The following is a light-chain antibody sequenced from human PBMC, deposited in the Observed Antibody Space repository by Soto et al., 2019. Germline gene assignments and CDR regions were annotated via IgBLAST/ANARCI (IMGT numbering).Light chain of an antibody. CDR1: SSNIGADYD. V-gene: IGLV1-40*01. Sequence: QSVLTQPPSVSGAPGQRVTISSTGSSSNIGADYDVHWYQQLPGTAPKLLIYGNSNRPSGVPDRFSGSKSGTSASLAITGLQAEDEADYYCPSYDSSLSAVVFGGGTKLTVL. J-gene: IGLJ3*02. CDR2: GNS. CDR3: PSYDSSLSAVV.